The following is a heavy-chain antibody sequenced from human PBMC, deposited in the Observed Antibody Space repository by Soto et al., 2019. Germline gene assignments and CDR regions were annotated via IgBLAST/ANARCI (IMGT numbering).Heavy chain of an antibody. J-gene: IGHJ4*02. Sequence: QVQLVESGGGVVQPGRSLRLSCAASGFTFSSYGMHWVCQAPGKGLEWVAVIWYDGSNKYYADSVKGRFTISRDNFKNTLYLQMNSLGAEDTAVYYCARDCAGYSSGWYQRGGFDYWGQGTLVTVSS. CDR1: GFTFSSYG. V-gene: IGHV3-33*01. CDR3: ARDCAGYSSGWYQRGGFDY. D-gene: IGHD6-19*01. CDR2: IWYDGSNK.